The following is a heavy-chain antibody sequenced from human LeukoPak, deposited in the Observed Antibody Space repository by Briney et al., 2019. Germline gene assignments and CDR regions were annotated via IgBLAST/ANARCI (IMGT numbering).Heavy chain of an antibody. D-gene: IGHD3-3*01. V-gene: IGHV3-13*01. CDR2: IGTAGEI. J-gene: IGHJ6*03. CDR3: AREIDDFWSGYYYYYMDV. CDR1: GFTFSSYD. Sequence: GGSLRLSCAASGFTFSSYDMHWVRQATGKGLEWVSGIGTAGEIYYPGSVKGRFTISRENAKNSLYLQMNSLRAGDTAVYYCAREIDDFWSGYYYYYMDVWGKGTTVTISS.